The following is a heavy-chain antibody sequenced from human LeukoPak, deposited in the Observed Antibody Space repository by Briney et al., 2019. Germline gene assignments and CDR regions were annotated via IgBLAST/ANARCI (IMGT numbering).Heavy chain of an antibody. CDR3: ARDIRATIFGVVVSWFDP. Sequence: SEALSLTCTVSGGSISSYYWSWIRQPPGKGLEWIGYIYYSGSTNYNPSLKSRVTISVDTSKNQFSLKLSSVTAADTAVYYCARDIRATIFGVVVSWFDPWGQGTLVTVSS. CDR2: IYYSGST. V-gene: IGHV4-59*01. D-gene: IGHD3-3*01. CDR1: GGSISSYY. J-gene: IGHJ5*02.